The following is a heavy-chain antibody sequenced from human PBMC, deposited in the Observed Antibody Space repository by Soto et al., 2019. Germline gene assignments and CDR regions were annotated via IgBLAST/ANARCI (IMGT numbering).Heavy chain of an antibody. J-gene: IGHJ4*02. CDR2: ISGSGGST. CDR3: ARRGPGTDFDY. Sequence: EVQLLESGGGLVQPGGSLRLSCAATGFTFSSYAMNWVRQAPGKGLEWVSVISGSGGSTYYADSVKGRFTISRDNSKNTLYLQMNSLRAEDTAVYYCARRGPGTDFDYWGQGTLVTVSS. CDR1: GFTFSSYA. D-gene: IGHD6-13*01. V-gene: IGHV3-23*01.